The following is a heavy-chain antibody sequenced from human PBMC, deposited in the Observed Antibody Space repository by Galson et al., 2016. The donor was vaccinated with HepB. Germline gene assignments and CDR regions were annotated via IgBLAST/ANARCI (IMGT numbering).Heavy chain of an antibody. CDR3: ATVMSVRWGLPYHDY. CDR2: VRSAANEYAT. CDR1: GFTFSGSA. Sequence: PLRLSCAGSGFTFSGSALHWIRQASGKGLEWVGRVRSAANEYATAYSESGRGRFTISRDDAKTTTYLQMISLKTEDTAIYYCATVMSVRWGLPYHDYWGQGTLVSVSS. V-gene: IGHV3-73*01. D-gene: IGHD3-16*01. J-gene: IGHJ4*02.